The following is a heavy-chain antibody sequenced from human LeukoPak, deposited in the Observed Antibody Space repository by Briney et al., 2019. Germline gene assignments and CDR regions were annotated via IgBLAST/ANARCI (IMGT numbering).Heavy chain of an antibody. V-gene: IGHV3-30-3*01. CDR3: ARDVFDY. Sequence: GRSLRLSCAASGFTFSSYAIHWVRQAPGKGLEWVAVISYDGSNKYYADSVKGRFTISRDNSKNTLYLQMNSLRAEDTAVYYCARDVFDYWGQGTLVTVSS. J-gene: IGHJ4*02. CDR1: GFTFSSYA. CDR2: ISYDGSNK.